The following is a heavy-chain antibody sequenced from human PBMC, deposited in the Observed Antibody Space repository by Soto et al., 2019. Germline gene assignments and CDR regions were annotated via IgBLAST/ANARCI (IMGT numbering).Heavy chain of an antibody. CDR1: GFTFSGSA. Sequence: GGSLRLSCAASGFTFSGSAMHWVRQASGKGLEWVGRIRKKEYSYGTAYAASVKGRLTISRDDSKNTAYLQMNSLKIEDTAVYYCTRETSYGELDYWGQGTLVTVSS. J-gene: IGHJ4*02. V-gene: IGHV3-73*01. CDR3: TRETSYGELDY. CDR2: IRKKEYSYGT. D-gene: IGHD4-17*01.